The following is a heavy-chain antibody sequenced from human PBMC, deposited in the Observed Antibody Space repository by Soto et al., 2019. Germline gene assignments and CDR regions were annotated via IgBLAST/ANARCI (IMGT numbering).Heavy chain of an antibody. CDR2: IIAMFGTA. CDR1: GGTLTISRHG. Sequence: ASVKVSCKVSGGTLTISRHGISWVRQAPGQGLEWMGGIIAMFGTANYAQKFQGRVTITADESTSTAYMELSSLRSEDTAVYYCARDPWVDTAMATPGDGMDVWGQGTTVTVSS. J-gene: IGHJ6*02. CDR3: ARDPWVDTAMATPGDGMDV. D-gene: IGHD5-18*01. V-gene: IGHV1-69*13.